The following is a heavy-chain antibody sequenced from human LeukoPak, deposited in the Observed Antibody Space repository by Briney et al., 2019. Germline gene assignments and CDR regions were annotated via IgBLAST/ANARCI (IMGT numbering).Heavy chain of an antibody. D-gene: IGHD3-16*01. CDR1: GGSLSGYY. CDR2: INHSGST. CDR3: ARDWGGNIDY. Sequence: SETLSLTCAVYGGSLSGYYWSWIRQPPGKGLEWIGEINHSGSTNYNPSLKSRVTISVDTSKNQFSLKLSSVTAADTAVYYCARDWGGNIDYWGQGTLVTVSS. V-gene: IGHV4-34*01. J-gene: IGHJ4*02.